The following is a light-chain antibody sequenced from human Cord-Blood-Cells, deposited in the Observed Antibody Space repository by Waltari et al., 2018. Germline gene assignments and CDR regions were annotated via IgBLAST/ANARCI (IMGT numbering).Light chain of an antibody. CDR1: QSISSY. Sequence: DIQMTQSQSSLSASVGNNVTITCRASQSISSYLNWYQQKPGKAPKLLIYAASSLQSGVPSRFSGSGSGTDFTLTISSLQPEDFSTYYCQQSYSTPITFGQGTRLEIK. V-gene: IGKV1-39*01. J-gene: IGKJ5*01. CDR2: AAS. CDR3: QQSYSTPIT.